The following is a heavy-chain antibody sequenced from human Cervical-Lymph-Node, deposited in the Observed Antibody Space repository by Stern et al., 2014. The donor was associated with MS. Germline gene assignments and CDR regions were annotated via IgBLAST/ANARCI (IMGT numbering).Heavy chain of an antibody. CDR1: GFPFSSYG. J-gene: IGHJ4*02. D-gene: IGHD3-9*01. V-gene: IGHV3-33*01. CDR3: ARDGPIGRDWSQGEY. CDR2: IWYDGSNS. Sequence: QVQLMQSGGGVVQPGRSLRLSCVASGFPFSSYGMHWVRQSPGKGLEWVAAIWYDGSNSYHADSVKGRFTISRDDSKNTLYLQMNSLRVEDTAVYYCARDGPIGRDWSQGEYWGPGTLVTVSS.